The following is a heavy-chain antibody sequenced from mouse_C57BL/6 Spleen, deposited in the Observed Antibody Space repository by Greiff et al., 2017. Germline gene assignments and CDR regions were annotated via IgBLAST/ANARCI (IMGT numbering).Heavy chain of an antibody. D-gene: IGHD1-1*01. CDR3: ARPQKYGSLDY. CDR2: IHPNSGST. CDR1: GYTFTSYW. V-gene: IGHV1-64*01. Sequence: QVQLQQSGAELVKPGASVKLSCKASGYTFTSYWMHWVKQRPGQGLEWIGMIHPNSGSTNYNEKFKSKATLTVDKSSSTAYMQLSSLTSEDSAVYYCARPQKYGSLDYWGQGTTLTVSS. J-gene: IGHJ2*01.